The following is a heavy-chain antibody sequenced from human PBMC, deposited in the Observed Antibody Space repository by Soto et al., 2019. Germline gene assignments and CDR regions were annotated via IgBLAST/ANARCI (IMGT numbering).Heavy chain of an antibody. CDR3: TRGPRSNSTGKGAF. J-gene: IGHJ4*02. CDR1: GFTFSMYW. D-gene: IGHD1-1*01. V-gene: IGHV3-74*01. Sequence: RLSCAASGFTFSMYWMHWVRQVPGKGPEWVSRINDDGISTNYADSVKGRFTISRDNAKNTLYLQMNALRVEDTAVYYCTRGPRSNSTGKGAFWGQGTLVTVSS. CDR2: INDDGIST.